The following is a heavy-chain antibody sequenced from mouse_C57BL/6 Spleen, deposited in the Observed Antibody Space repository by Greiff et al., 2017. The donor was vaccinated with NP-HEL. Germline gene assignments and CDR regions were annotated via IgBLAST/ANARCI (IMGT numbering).Heavy chain of an antibody. CDR1: GFSLSTFGMG. D-gene: IGHD2-1*01. J-gene: IGHJ4*01. V-gene: IGHV8-8*01. CDR2: IWWDDDK. CDR3: ARFYYGNYGYAMDY. Sequence: QVTLKESGPGILQPSQTLSLTCSFSGFSLSTFGMGVGWIRQPSGKGLEWLAHIWWDDDKYYNPALKSRLTISKDTSKNQVFLKIANVDTADTATYYCARFYYGNYGYAMDYWGQGTSVTVSS.